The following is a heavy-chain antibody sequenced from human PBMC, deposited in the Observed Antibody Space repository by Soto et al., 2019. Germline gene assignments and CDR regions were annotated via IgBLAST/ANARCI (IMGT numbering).Heavy chain of an antibody. CDR3: TRLHLDRRGTFDWY. Sequence: SETLSLTCNVSGGSIRSSSDYWGWFRQPPGKGLEWIGNMYYSGNGYYNPSLKSRVIISVDTSNKQFSLNLKSVNAADKAVYYCTRLHLDRRGTFDWYWGQGPLVT. CDR1: GGSIRSSSDY. V-gene: IGHV4-39*01. CDR2: MYYSGNG. D-gene: IGHD3-9*01. J-gene: IGHJ4*02.